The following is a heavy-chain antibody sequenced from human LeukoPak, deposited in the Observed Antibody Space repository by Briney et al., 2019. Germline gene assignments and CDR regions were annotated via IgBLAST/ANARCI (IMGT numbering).Heavy chain of an antibody. Sequence: AASVKVSCKASGGTFSSYAISWVRRAPGQGLEWMGRFIPILGIANYAQKFQGRVTITADKSTSTAYMELSSLRSEDTAVYYCARDSLLAAAGTERFFDYWGQGTLVTASS. CDR3: ARDSLLAAAGTERFFDY. CDR1: GGTFSSYA. CDR2: FIPILGIA. J-gene: IGHJ4*02. D-gene: IGHD6-13*01. V-gene: IGHV1-69*04.